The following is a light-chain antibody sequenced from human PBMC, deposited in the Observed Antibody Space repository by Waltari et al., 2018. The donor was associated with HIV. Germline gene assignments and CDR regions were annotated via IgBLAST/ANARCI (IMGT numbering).Light chain of an antibody. CDR1: QSISSH. CDR3: QQSFSTPRT. CDR2: AAS. Sequence: DIQMTQSPSSLSASVGARVSITCRASQSISSHLSWYQQKPGKAPKLLIHAASSFQSGVPSRFIGSGSETDFTLTISSLQPEDFATYYCQQSFSTPRTFGQGTKVEIK. V-gene: IGKV1-39*01. J-gene: IGKJ1*01.